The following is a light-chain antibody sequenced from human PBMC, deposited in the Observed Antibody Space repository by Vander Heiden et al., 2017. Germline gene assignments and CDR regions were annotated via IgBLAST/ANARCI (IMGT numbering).Light chain of an antibody. V-gene: IGKV1-39*01. CDR3: QQCHSAPLA. J-gene: IGKJ1*01. CDR1: QTISSY. CDR2: AAS. Sequence: DIQMTHSPSSLSASVGDRVTITCRASQTISSYLNWYQQKPGKAPKLLISAASRLQTEIPSRFSGSGSGTDFTLTISRLQPEDFATYYCQQCHSAPLAFGQGTKVEIK.